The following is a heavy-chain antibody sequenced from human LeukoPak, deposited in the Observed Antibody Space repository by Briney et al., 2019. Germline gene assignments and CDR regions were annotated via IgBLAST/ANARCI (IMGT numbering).Heavy chain of an antibody. J-gene: IGHJ5*02. CDR2: INPNSGGT. D-gene: IGHD3-9*01. Sequence: ASVKVSCKASGYTFTGYYMHWVRQAPGQGLEWMGWINPNSGGTNYAQKFQGRVTMTRDTSISTAYMELSRLRSDDTAVYYCARDFYDILTGSYLWFDPWGQGTLVTVSS. V-gene: IGHV1-2*02. CDR3: ARDFYDILTGSYLWFDP. CDR1: GYTFTGYY.